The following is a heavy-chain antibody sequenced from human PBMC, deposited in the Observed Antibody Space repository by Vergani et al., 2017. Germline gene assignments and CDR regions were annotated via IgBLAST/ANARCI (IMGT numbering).Heavy chain of an antibody. CDR2: IIPILGIA. D-gene: IGHD6-13*01. J-gene: IGHJ4*02. V-gene: IGHV1-69*09. CDR3: ARDLRIAAAGTGFLWY. CDR1: GYTFTSYY. Sequence: QVQLVQSGAEVKKPGASVKVSCKASGYTFTSYYMHWVRQAPGQGLEWMGRIIPILGIANYAQKFQGRVTITADKSTSTAYMELSSLRSEDTAVYYCARDLRIAAAGTGFLWYWGQGTLVTVSS.